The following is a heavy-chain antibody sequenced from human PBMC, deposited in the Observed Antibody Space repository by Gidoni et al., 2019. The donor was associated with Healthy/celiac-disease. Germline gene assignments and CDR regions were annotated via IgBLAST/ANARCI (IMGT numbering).Heavy chain of an antibody. D-gene: IGHD6-13*01. CDR1: GGSFSGYY. J-gene: IGHJ4*02. CDR2: INHSGST. CDR3: ARGGPRRGTAAGKGGRYFDY. V-gene: IGHV4-34*01. Sequence: QVQLQQWGAGLLKPSETLSLTCAVYGGSFSGYYWSWIRQPPGKGLEWIGEINHSGSTNYNPSLKSRVTISVDTSKNQFSLKLSSVTAADTAVYYCARGGPRRGTAAGKGGRYFDYWGQGTLVTVSS.